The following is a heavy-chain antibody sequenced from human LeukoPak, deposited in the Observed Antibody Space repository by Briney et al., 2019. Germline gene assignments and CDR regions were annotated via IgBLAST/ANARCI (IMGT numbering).Heavy chain of an antibody. V-gene: IGHV3-23*01. Sequence: GGSLRLSCAASGFTFSSYAMSWVRQAPGKGLELVSAISGSGGSTYYADSVKGRFTISRHNAKNTLYLQMNSLSAEDTAVYYCAKVTTYYYDSSGYYHWGQGTLVTVSS. D-gene: IGHD3-22*01. CDR3: AKVTTYYYDSSGYYH. J-gene: IGHJ5*02. CDR1: GFTFSSYA. CDR2: ISGSGGST.